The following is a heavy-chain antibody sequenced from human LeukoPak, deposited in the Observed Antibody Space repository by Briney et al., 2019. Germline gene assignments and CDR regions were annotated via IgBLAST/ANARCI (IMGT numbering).Heavy chain of an antibody. CDR1: GFTFSSYW. D-gene: IGHD6-6*01. J-gene: IGHJ4*02. CDR3: ARTLIEYSVSSCYFDY. Sequence: PGGSLRLSCAASGFTFSSYWMHWVRQAPGKGLVWVSRINSDGSSTSYADSVKGRFTISGDNSKNTLYLQMNSLRAEDTAVYYCARTLIEYSVSSCYFDYWGQGTLVTVSS. CDR2: INSDGSST. V-gene: IGHV3-74*01.